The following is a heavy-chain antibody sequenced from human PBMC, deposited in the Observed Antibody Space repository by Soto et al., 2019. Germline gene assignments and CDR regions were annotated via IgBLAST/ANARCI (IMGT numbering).Heavy chain of an antibody. D-gene: IGHD6-19*01. J-gene: IGHJ4*02. CDR1: GYTFISNA. CDR3: ARYRGTGWYLLDY. CDR2: INAAKGDT. Sequence: HVQLLESGSEVKKPRASVKVSCRASGYTFISNAMHWVRRAPGQRLEWMGSINAAKGDTKYAQRFQGRVTITRDKTASTAYMALSSLRSEDTAVYYCARYRGTGWYLLDYWGQGALVIVSS. V-gene: IGHV1-3*01.